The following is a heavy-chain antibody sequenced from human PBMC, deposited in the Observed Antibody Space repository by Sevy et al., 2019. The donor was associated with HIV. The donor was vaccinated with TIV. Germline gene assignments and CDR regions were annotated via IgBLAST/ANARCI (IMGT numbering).Heavy chain of an antibody. CDR1: GYTFTGYY. Sequence: ASVKVSCKASGYTFTGYYMHWVRQAPGQGLEWMGGINPNSGGTNYAQKFQGRVTMTRDTSISTAYMGLSRLRSDDTAVYYCARLGVRWERLWWFDPWGQGTLVTVSS. J-gene: IGHJ5*02. V-gene: IGHV1-2*02. D-gene: IGHD1-26*01. CDR2: INPNSGGT. CDR3: ARLGVRWERLWWFDP.